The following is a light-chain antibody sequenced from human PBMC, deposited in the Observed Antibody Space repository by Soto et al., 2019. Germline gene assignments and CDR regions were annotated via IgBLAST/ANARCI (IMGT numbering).Light chain of an antibody. Sequence: QSVLTQPPSASGTPGQRVTISCSGSSSSIGSNTVNWYQQLPGTAPKLLIYSSNQRPSGFPDRFSGSKSGTSASLAISGLQSEDEADYYCAAWHDGLDGVVFGGGTKLTVL. CDR2: SSN. CDR1: SSSIGSNT. CDR3: AAWHDGLDGVV. V-gene: IGLV1-44*01. J-gene: IGLJ2*01.